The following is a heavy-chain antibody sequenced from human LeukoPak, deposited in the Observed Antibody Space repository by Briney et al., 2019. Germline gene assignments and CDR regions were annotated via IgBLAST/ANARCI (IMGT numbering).Heavy chain of an antibody. D-gene: IGHD6-19*01. Sequence: GGSLRLSCAVSGFTVSSKYMSWVRQAPGKGLEWVSVIYSGGSTYYADSVKGRFTISRDNSKNTLYLQMNSLRAEDTAVYYCAREKDRRSGWYSYFDYWGQGTLVTVSS. V-gene: IGHV3-66*01. CDR2: IYSGGST. CDR1: GFTVSSKY. CDR3: AREKDRRSGWYSYFDY. J-gene: IGHJ4*02.